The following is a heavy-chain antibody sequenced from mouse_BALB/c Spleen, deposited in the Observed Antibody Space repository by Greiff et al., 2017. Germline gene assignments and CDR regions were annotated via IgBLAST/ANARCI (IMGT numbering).Heavy chain of an antibody. CDR3: TPYYYGSSPWFAY. D-gene: IGHD1-1*01. CDR2: IYPGNSDT. Sequence: VQLQQSGTVLARPGASVKMSCKASGYSFTSYWMHWVKQRPGQGLEWIGAIYPGNSDTSYNQKFKGKAKLTAVTSASTAYMELSSLTNEDSAVYYCTPYYYGSSPWFAYWGQGTLVTVSA. J-gene: IGHJ3*01. V-gene: IGHV1-5*01. CDR1: GYSFTSYW.